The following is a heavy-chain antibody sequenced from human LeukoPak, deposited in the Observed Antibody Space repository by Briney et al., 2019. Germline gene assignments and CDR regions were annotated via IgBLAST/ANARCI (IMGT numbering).Heavy chain of an antibody. V-gene: IGHV4-59*11. CDR2: IYYSGST. J-gene: IGHJ3*02. D-gene: IGHD3-9*01. CDR1: GGSISSHY. CDR3: ARAHYDILTGYLEDAFDI. Sequence: SETLSLTCTVSGGSISSHYWSWIRQPPGKGLEWIGYIYYSGSTNYNPSLKSRVTISVDTSKNQFSLKLSSVTAADTAVYYCARAHYDILTGYLEDAFDIWGQGTMVTVSS.